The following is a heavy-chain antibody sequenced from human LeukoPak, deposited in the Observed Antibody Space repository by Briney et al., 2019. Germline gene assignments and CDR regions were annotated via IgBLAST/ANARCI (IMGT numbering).Heavy chain of an antibody. D-gene: IGHD6-13*01. CDR3: ARAYSSSWYFNWFDP. V-gene: IGHV4-38-2*02. CDR1: GGSMSGYY. Sequence: SETLSLTCTVSGGSMSGYYWGWIRQSPGKGLEWIGSIYHSGNTYYNPSLKSRVTISVDTSKNQFSLKLSSVTAADTAVYYCARAYSSSWYFNWFDPWGQGTLVTVSS. J-gene: IGHJ5*02. CDR2: IYHSGNT.